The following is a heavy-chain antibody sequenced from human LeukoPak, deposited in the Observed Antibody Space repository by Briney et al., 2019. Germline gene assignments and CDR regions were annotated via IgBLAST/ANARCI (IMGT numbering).Heavy chain of an antibody. D-gene: IGHD3-10*01. CDR2: IRYDGSNK. CDR1: GFTFSSYG. Sequence: GGSLRLSCAASGFTFSSYGMHWVRQAPGKGLEWVAFIRYDGSNKYYADSVKGRFTISRDNAKNSLYLQMNSLRAEDTAVYYCARDGSWIRGAFDIWGQGTMVTVSS. J-gene: IGHJ3*02. V-gene: IGHV3-30*02. CDR3: ARDGSWIRGAFDI.